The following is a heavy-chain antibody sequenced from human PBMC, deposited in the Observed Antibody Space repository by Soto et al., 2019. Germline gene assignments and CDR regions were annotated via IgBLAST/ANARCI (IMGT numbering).Heavy chain of an antibody. V-gene: IGHV3-11*06. CDR2: ISTSSSST. D-gene: IGHD3-3*01. Sequence: QVQLVESGGGLVKPGGSLTLSCAASGFTFSTYYMSWIRQAPGRGLEWVSYISTSSSSTNYAESVKGRFTISRDNANNSLYLQMNSLRAEDTAVYYCARGHTIYGAGWCEGTVVTVSS. CDR3: ARGHTIYGAG. J-gene: IGHJ4*02. CDR1: GFTFSTYY.